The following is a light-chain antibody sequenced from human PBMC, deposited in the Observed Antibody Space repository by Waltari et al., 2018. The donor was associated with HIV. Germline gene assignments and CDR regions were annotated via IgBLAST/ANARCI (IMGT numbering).Light chain of an antibody. V-gene: IGLV1-51*01. CDR1: PSNVGKNY. CDR2: DNN. Sequence: QSVLTQPPSVSAAPGQKVTISCSGSPSNVGKNYVPWYQQFPETAPKLIIYDNNKRPSGIPDRFSGSKSGTSATLTITGLQTGDEADYYCGTWDSSVSAGVFGGGSKLTVL. CDR3: GTWDSSVSAGV. J-gene: IGLJ3*02.